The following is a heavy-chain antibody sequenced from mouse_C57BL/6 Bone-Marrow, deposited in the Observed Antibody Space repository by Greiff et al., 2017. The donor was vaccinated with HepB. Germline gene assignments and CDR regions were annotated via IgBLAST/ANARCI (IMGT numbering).Heavy chain of an antibody. V-gene: IGHV5-2*01. CDR2: INSDGGST. CDR1: EYEFPSHD. CDR3: ARHSPYYYGSSYAMDY. J-gene: IGHJ4*01. Sequence: DVKLVESGGGLVQPGESLKLSCESNEYEFPSHDMSWVRKTPEKRLELVAAINSDGGSTYYPDTMERRFIISRDNTKKTLYLQMSSLRSEDTALYYCARHSPYYYGSSYAMDYWGQGTSVTVSS. D-gene: IGHD1-1*01.